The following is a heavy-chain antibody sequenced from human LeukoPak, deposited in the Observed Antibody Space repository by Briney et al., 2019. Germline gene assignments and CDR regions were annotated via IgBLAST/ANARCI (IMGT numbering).Heavy chain of an antibody. D-gene: IGHD2-2*01. CDR1: GFTFSSYA. Sequence: PGGSLRLSCAASGFTFSSYAMSWVRQAPGKGLEWVSVISGSGGSTYYADSVKGRFTISRDNSKNTLYLQMNSLRAEDTAVYYCAKAGSSWPRWGDYWGQGTLVTVSS. CDR2: ISGSGGST. CDR3: AKAGSSWPRWGDY. V-gene: IGHV3-23*01. J-gene: IGHJ4*02.